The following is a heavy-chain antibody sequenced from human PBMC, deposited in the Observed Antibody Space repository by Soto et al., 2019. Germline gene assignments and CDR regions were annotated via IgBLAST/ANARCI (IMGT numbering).Heavy chain of an antibody. CDR2: IKQDGSEK. V-gene: IGHV3-7*01. Sequence: GGSLRLSCAASGFTFSSYWMSWVRQAPGKGLEWVANIKQDGSEKYYVDSVKGRFTISRDNAKNSLYLQMNSLRAEDTAVYYCAREADFWSGYVYYYYMDVWGKGTTVTVSS. CDR1: GFTFSSYW. J-gene: IGHJ6*03. CDR3: AREADFWSGYVYYYYMDV. D-gene: IGHD3-3*01.